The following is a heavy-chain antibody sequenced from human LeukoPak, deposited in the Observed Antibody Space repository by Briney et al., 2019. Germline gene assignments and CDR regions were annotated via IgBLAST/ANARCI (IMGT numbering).Heavy chain of an antibody. CDR1: GGSISSYY. J-gene: IGHJ3*02. CDR3: ARGVDAFDI. V-gene: IGHV4-59*08. CDR2: IYYSGST. Sequence: SETLSLTCTVSGGSISSYYWSWLRQPPGKGLEWIGYIYYSGSTNYNPSLKSRVTISVDTSKNQFSLKLSSVTAADTAVYYCARGVDAFDIWGQGTMVTVSS.